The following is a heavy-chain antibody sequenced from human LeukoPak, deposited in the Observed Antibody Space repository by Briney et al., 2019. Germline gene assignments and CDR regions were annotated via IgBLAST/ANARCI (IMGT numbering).Heavy chain of an antibody. Sequence: GGSLRLSCAASGFTFSSYWMSWVRQAPGKGLEWVANTKQDGSEKYYVDSVKGRFTISRDNAKNSLYLQMNSLRAEDTAVYYCARSEGGGYFDWLRLDYWGQGTLVTVSS. V-gene: IGHV3-7*01. CDR3: ARSEGGGYFDWLRLDY. CDR2: TKQDGSEK. D-gene: IGHD3-9*01. CDR1: GFTFSSYW. J-gene: IGHJ4*02.